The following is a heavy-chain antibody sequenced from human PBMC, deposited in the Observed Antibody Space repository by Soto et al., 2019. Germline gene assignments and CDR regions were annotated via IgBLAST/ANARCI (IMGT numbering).Heavy chain of an antibody. V-gene: IGHV4-61*01. J-gene: IGHJ5*02. CDR1: GGSVSSGSYY. D-gene: IGHD3-10*01. Sequence: LSLTCTVSGGSVSSGSYYWSWIRQPPGKGLEWIGYIYYSGSTNYNPSLKSRVTISVDTSKNQFSLKLSSVTAADTAVYYCARENYLPETNRFDPWGQGTLVTVSS. CDR2: IYYSGST. CDR3: ARENYLPETNRFDP.